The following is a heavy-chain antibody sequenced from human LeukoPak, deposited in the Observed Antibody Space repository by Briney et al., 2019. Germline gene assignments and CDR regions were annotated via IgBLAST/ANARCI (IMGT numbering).Heavy chain of an antibody. J-gene: IGHJ4*02. CDR3: VRGPFYTLPLDY. V-gene: IGHV1-8*01. Sequence: ASVKVSCKASGYTFTSYDINWVRRATGQGLEWMGWMNPNSGNTGYAQKFQGRVTMTRNTSISTAYMELSSLRSEDTAVYYCVRGPFYTLPLDYWGQGTLVTVSS. CDR2: MNPNSGNT. CDR1: GYTFTSYD. D-gene: IGHD3-16*01.